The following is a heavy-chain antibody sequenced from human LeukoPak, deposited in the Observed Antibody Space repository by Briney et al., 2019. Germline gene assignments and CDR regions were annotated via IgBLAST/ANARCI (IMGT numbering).Heavy chain of an antibody. CDR3: AKGRWGLTINNFDI. Sequence: GGSLRLSCAASGFTFSSYGMHWVRQAPGKGLEWVAVISYDGSNKYYADSVKGRFTISRDSSKNTLYLQMNSLRGEDTAVYYCAKGRWGLTINNFDIWGQGTMVTVSS. D-gene: IGHD3-9*01. CDR2: ISYDGSNK. V-gene: IGHV3-30*18. J-gene: IGHJ3*02. CDR1: GFTFSSYG.